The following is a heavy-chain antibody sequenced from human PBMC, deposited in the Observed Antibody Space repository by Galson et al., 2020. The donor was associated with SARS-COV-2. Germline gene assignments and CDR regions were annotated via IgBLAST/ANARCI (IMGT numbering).Heavy chain of an antibody. Sequence: SETLSLTCTVSGGSISSSSYYCGWICQPPGKGLEWIGSIYYSGSTYYNPSLKSRVTISVDTSKNQFSLKLSSVTAADTAVYYCARVGATHLSFDYWGQGTLVTVSS. CDR2: IYYSGST. J-gene: IGHJ4*02. V-gene: IGHV4-39*01. D-gene: IGHD1-26*01. CDR3: ARVGATHLSFDY. CDR1: GGSISSSSYY.